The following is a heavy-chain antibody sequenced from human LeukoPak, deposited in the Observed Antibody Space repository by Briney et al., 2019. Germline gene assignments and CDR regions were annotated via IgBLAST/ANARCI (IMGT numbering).Heavy chain of an antibody. V-gene: IGHV3-53*01. D-gene: IGHD7-27*01. J-gene: IGHJ4*02. CDR2: IYSGGTT. CDR3: ARDLNWETY. Sequence: GGSLRLSCAASGFTVSSNYMSWVRQAPGKGLEWVSIIYSGGTTYYADSVKGRFTISRDNAKNSLYLQMNSLRAEDTAVYYCARDLNWETYWGQGTLSASPQ. CDR1: GFTVSSNY.